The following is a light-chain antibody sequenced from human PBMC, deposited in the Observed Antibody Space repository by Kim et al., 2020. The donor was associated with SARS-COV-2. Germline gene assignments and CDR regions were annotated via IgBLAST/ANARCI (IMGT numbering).Light chain of an antibody. J-gene: IGKJ1*01. Sequence: ASVGDRVTITCRAGQSISNYLAWYQQKPGKVPKLLIYAASALQSGVPSRFSGSGSGTDFTLTISSLQPEDVATYYCQKYNSAPRTFGQGTKVDIK. CDR1: QSISNY. CDR3: QKYNSAPRT. V-gene: IGKV1-27*01. CDR2: AAS.